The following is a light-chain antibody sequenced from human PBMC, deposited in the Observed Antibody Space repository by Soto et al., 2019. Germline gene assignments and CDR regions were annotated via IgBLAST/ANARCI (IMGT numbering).Light chain of an antibody. CDR3: SSYTTRNTEV. Sequence: SVVSQPAPLSGSPGPSISLSRIGTSRDVGAFNYVSWYQHHPGKAPQLIIYDVTSRPSGVSNRFSASKSGNTASLTISGLQAEDEADYYCSSYTTRNTEVFGTGTKVTVL. J-gene: IGLJ1*01. V-gene: IGLV2-14*03. CDR1: SRDVGAFNY. CDR2: DVT.